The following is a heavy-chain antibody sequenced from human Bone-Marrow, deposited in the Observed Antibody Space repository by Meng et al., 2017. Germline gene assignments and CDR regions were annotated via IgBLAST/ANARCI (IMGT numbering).Heavy chain of an antibody. Sequence: QVQLVQSGAEVKKPGSSVKVACKTSGGSFSIHTFSWVRQAPGQGLEWMGGLIAVFDKTKAAPRFQDRVTFTADESTSTAYMELSSLTFDDTAVYFCARGRRNEPLFDYWGQGTLVTVSS. J-gene: IGHJ4*02. CDR2: LIAVFDKT. CDR3: ARGRRNEPLFDY. V-gene: IGHV1-69*13. CDR1: GGSFSIHT. D-gene: IGHD1-14*01.